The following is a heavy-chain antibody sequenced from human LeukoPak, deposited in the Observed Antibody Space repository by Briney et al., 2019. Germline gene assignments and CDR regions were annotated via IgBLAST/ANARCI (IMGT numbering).Heavy chain of an antibody. V-gene: IGHV3-73*01. CDR3: SRLWDSSGWFTDAIDI. CDR1: GFTFNSYA. Sequence: PGGSLRLSCAGSGFTFNSYAMNWVRQASGKGLEWVGRIRSKANSYATAYAASVRGRFTISRDDSQNTAYLQMNSLKTEDTAVYYCSRLWDSSGWFTDAIDIWGQGIMVTVSS. D-gene: IGHD6-19*01. J-gene: IGHJ3*02. CDR2: IRSKANSYAT.